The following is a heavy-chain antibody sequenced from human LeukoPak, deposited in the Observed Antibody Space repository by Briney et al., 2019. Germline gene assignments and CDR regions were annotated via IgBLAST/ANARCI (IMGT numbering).Heavy chain of an antibody. CDR2: INTDGSST. Sequence: GGSLRLSCAASGFTFSSYWMHWVRQAPGKGLVWVSRINTDGSSTSYADSVKGRFTISRDNAKNTLYLQVNSLRAEDTAVYYCAKAKSYYSNYDYWGQGTLVTVSS. D-gene: IGHD4-11*01. CDR1: GFTFSSYW. V-gene: IGHV3-74*01. J-gene: IGHJ4*02. CDR3: AKAKSYYSNYDY.